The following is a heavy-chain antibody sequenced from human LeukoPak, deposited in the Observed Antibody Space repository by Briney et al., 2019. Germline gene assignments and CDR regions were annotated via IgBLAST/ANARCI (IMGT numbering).Heavy chain of an antibody. CDR1: GGSISSYY. Sequence: SETLSLTCTVSGGSISSYYWSWIRQPPGKGLEWIGYIYYSGSTNYNPSLKSRVTISVDTSKNQFSLKLSSVTAADTAVYYCARGWFGELFVDYWGQGTLVTVSS. CDR2: IYYSGST. V-gene: IGHV4-59*01. J-gene: IGHJ4*02. CDR3: ARGWFGELFVDY. D-gene: IGHD3-10*01.